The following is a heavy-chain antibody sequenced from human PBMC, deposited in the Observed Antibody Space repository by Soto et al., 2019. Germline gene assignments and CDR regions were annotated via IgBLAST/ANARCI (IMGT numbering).Heavy chain of an antibody. CDR3: AKEFEHIVALVYYYGMDV. CDR2: ISYDGSNK. CDR1: GFTFSSYG. V-gene: IGHV3-30*18. Sequence: GGSLRLSCAASGFTFSSYGMHWVRQAPGKGLEWVAVISYDGSNKYYADSVKGRFTISRDNSKNTLYLQMNSLRAEDTAVYYCAKEFEHIVALVYYYGMDVWGQGTTVTVSS. J-gene: IGHJ6*02. D-gene: IGHD5-12*01.